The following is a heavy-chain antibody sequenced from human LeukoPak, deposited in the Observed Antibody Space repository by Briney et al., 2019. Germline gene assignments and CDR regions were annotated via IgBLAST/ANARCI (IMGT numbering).Heavy chain of an antibody. Sequence: PSQTLSLTCTVSGGSISSGGYYWSWIRQHPGKGLEWIGEINHSGSTNYNPSLKSRVTISVDTSKNQFSLKLSSVTAADTAVYYCARERPTYYYDSSGYYYHAFDIWGQGTMVTVSS. CDR1: GGSISSGGYY. V-gene: IGHV4-31*03. CDR3: ARERPTYYYDSSGYYYHAFDI. CDR2: INHSGST. D-gene: IGHD3-22*01. J-gene: IGHJ3*02.